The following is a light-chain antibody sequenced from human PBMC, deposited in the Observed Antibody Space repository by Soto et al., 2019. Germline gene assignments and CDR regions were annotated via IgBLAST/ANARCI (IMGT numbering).Light chain of an antibody. CDR1: QRVSRN. CDR3: QQYGSSPRT. Sequence: EIVMTQSPATLSVSPGERATLSCRASQRVSRNLAWYQQKPGQAPRLLIYDASSRATGIPDRFSGSGSGTDFTLTISRLEPEDFAVYYCQQYGSSPRTFGQGTKVEIK. V-gene: IGKV3-20*01. CDR2: DAS. J-gene: IGKJ1*01.